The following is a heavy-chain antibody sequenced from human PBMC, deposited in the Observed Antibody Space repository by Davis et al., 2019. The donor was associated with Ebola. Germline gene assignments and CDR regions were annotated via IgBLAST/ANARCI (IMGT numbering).Heavy chain of an antibody. CDR2: IWYDGSNK. CDR3: ARDPFSAATAIPGPLLDY. CDR1: GFTFSSYG. V-gene: IGHV3-33*01. D-gene: IGHD2-2*02. Sequence: PGGSLRLSCAASGFTFSSYGMHWVRQAPGKGLEWVAVIWYDGSNKYYADSVKGRFTISRDNSKNTLYLQMNSLRAEDTAVYYCARDPFSAATAIPGPLLDYWGQGTLVTVSS. J-gene: IGHJ4*02.